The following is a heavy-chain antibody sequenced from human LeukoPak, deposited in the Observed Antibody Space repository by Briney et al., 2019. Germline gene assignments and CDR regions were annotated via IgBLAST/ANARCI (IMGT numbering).Heavy chain of an antibody. V-gene: IGHV3-30*03. D-gene: IGHD5-24*01. CDR1: GFTFSNYG. J-gene: IGHJ4*02. CDR2: ISYDGSNK. Sequence: PGRSLRLSCAASGFTFSNYGMHWVRQAPGKGLEWVAVISYDGSNKYYADSVKGRFTISRDNSKNTLYLQMNSLRAEDTAVYYCARDGREMATIYYFDYWGQGTLVTVSS. CDR3: ARDGREMATIYYFDY.